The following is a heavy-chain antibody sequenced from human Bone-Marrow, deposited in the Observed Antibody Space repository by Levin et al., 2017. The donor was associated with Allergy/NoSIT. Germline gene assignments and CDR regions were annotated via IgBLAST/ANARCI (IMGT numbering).Heavy chain of an antibody. D-gene: IGHD5-18*01. V-gene: IGHV2-5*02. CDR1: GFSLSKSGVG. J-gene: IGHJ4*02. CDR2: SYWDDDK. Sequence: SGPTLVKPTQTLTLTCTFSGFSLSKSGVGVGWIRQPPGKALEWLALSYWDDDKRYSPSLQSRLTITKATSKNQVVLTMTKMDPVDTATYYCAHSRYKYGPGHFDYWGQGTLVTVSS. CDR3: AHSRYKYGPGHFDY.